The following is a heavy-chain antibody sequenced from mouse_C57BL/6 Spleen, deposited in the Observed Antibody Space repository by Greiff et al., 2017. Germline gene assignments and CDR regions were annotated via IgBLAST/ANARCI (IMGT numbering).Heavy chain of an antibody. Sequence: VQLQQSGAELVRPGASVTLSCKASGYTFTDYDMHWVKQTPVNGLEWIGAIDHETRGTSYHQKFKGQVTLTADTSTSTAYMELRSLTSEYSAVYYCTRSLLRDYFDYWGQGTTLTVSS. J-gene: IGHJ2*01. V-gene: IGHV1-15*01. CDR3: TRSLLRDYFDY. CDR2: IDHETRGT. CDR1: GYTFTDYD. D-gene: IGHD1-1*01.